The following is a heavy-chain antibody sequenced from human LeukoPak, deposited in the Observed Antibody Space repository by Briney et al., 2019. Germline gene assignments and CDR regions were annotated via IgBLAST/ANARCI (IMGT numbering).Heavy chain of an antibody. Sequence: PGGSLRLSCAASGFTFSSYAMHWVRQAPGKGLEYVSAISSNGGSTCYANSVKGRFTISRDNSKNTLYLQMGSLRAEDMAVYYCAREYRVPAAADYWGQGTLVTVSS. V-gene: IGHV3-64*01. CDR3: AREYRVPAAADY. J-gene: IGHJ4*02. D-gene: IGHD2-2*01. CDR1: GFTFSSYA. CDR2: ISSNGGST.